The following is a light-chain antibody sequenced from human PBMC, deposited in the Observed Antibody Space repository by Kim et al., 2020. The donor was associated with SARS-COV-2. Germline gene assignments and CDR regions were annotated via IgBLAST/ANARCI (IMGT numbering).Light chain of an antibody. J-gene: IGKJ1*01. CDR3: MQALQTLAT. CDR2: LGS. CDR1: QSLLHSDGYNY. Sequence: PASSSCRSSQSLLHSDGYNYLDWYLQKPGQSPQLLIYLGSNRASGVPERFSGSGSGTDFTLKISRVEAEDVGVYYCMQALQTLATFGQGTKVDIK. V-gene: IGKV2-28*01.